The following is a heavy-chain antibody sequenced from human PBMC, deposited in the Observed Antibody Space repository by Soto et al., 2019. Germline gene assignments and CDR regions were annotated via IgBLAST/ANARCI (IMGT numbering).Heavy chain of an antibody. Sequence: QVQLVQSGAEVKKPGSSVKVSCKASGGTFSSYAISWVRQAPGQGLEWMGGIIPIFGTANYAQKFLGRVTITADKSTSTAYMELSSLRSEVTAVYYCERERGGVDTARVRSYYFDYWGQGTLDTVSS. CDR3: ERERGGVDTARVRSYYFDY. V-gene: IGHV1-69*06. CDR2: IIPIFGTA. J-gene: IGHJ4*02. D-gene: IGHD5-18*01. CDR1: GGTFSSYA.